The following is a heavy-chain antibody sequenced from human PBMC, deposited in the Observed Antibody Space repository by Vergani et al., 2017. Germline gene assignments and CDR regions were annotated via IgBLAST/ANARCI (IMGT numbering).Heavy chain of an antibody. V-gene: IGHV3-33*01. CDR2: IWYDGSNK. CDR1: GFTFSSYG. D-gene: IGHD3-22*01. CDR3: ARAPYYYDSSGPL. Sequence: QVQLVESGGGVVQPGRSLRLSCAASGFTFSSYGMHWVRQAPGKGLEWVAVIWYDGSNKYYADSVKGRFTISRDNSKNTLYLQMNSLRAEDTAVYYCARAPYYYDSSGPLWGQGTLVTVSS. J-gene: IGHJ4*02.